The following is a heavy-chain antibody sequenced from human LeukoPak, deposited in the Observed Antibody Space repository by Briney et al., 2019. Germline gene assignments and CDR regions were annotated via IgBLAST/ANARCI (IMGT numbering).Heavy chain of an antibody. CDR1: GGTFSSYA. J-gene: IGHJ4*03. CDR2: IIPIFGTA. V-gene: IGHV1-69*06. D-gene: IGHD6-6*01. CDR3: ARSGSIAAQAFDY. Sequence: SVRVSCKASGGTFSSYAISWVRQAPGQGLEWMGRIIPIFGTANYAQKFQGRVTITADKSTSTAYMELSSLRSEDTAVYYCARSGSIAAQAFDYWGDGELVTVSS.